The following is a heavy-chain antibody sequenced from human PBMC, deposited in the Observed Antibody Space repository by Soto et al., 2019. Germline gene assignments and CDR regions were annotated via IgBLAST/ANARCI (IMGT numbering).Heavy chain of an antibody. CDR1: GFTFSSYG. CDR2: IWYDGSNK. D-gene: IGHD6-25*01. CDR3: ARERRKPDSSVPFDY. J-gene: IGHJ4*02. V-gene: IGHV3-30*02. Sequence: GGSLRLSWAASGFTFSSYGMHWVRQAPGKGLEWGAFIWYDGSNKYYADSVNGRFTISRDNSKNTLYLQMNSLRAEDTAVYYCARERRKPDSSVPFDYWGQGTLVTVSS.